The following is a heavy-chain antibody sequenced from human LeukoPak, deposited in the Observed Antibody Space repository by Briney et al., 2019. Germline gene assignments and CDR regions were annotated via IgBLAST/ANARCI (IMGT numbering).Heavy chain of an antibody. CDR2: IYWHDDK. D-gene: IGHD3-9*01. Sequence: SGPTPVKPTQTLTLTCTFSGFSPSSSGVAVGWIRQPPGKALEWLALIYWHDDKRYGPSLKSRLTITKDTSKNQVVLTMSNMDPVDTATYYCAHSSFDILTGPFDYWGQGTLVTVSS. V-gene: IGHV2-5*05. CDR1: GFSPSSSGVA. J-gene: IGHJ4*02. CDR3: AHSSFDILTGPFDY.